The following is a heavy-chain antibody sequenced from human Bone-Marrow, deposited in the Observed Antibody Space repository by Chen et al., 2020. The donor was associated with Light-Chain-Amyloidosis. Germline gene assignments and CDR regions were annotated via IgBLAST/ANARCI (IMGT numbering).Heavy chain of an antibody. CDR3: AKVWYASGTYFEN. CDR2: ISSGGGST. V-gene: IGHV3-23*01. CDR1: GFPFNTYA. J-gene: IGHJ4*02. Sequence: LESGGGLIQPGGSLRLSCAASGFPFNTYALGWVRQAPGKGLEWVSAISSGGGSTYYADSVNGRFTISRDNSRNTLYLQMNSLRVEDTAVYYCAKVWYASGTYFENWGQGTLVTVSS. D-gene: IGHD1-26*01.